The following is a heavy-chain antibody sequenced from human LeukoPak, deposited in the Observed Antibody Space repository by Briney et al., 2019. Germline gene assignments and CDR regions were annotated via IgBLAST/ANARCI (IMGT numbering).Heavy chain of an antibody. D-gene: IGHD1-26*01. CDR3: GREEWELSSNFDY. CDR1: GGTFSGYY. V-gene: IGHV4-34*08. CDR2: INHSGTT. Sequence: SETLSLTCAVYGGTFSGYYWIWLRQPPGKGLEWIVEINHSGTTNYNQSLKSRVTITVNTSNNHYSVKPSPVTAADTAEYYAGREEWELSSNFDYWGQGTLVTVSS. J-gene: IGHJ4*02.